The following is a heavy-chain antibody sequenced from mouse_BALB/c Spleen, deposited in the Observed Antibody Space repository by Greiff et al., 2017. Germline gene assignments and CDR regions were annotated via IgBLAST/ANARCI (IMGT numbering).Heavy chain of an antibody. Sequence: VQLQQSGAELVRPGALVKLSFKASGFNIKDYYMHWVKQRPEQGLEWIGWIDPENGNTIYDPKFQGKASITADTSSNTAYLQLSSLTSEDTAVYYCARSLYALKGQDYGGKGTTLTVSS. CDR1: GFNIKDYY. V-gene: IGHV14-1*02. D-gene: IGHD2-3*01. CDR3: ARSLYALKGQDY. CDR2: IDPENGNT. J-gene: IGHJ2*01.